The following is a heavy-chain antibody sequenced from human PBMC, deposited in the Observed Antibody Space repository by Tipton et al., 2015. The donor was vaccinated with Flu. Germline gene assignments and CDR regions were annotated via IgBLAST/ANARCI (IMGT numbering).Heavy chain of an antibody. Sequence: TLSLTCAVSNDSIRSRNWWTWVRQPPGKGLEWIGEIYHSGTTTYNTSLKSRVTIPVDKSKNQFSLKLTSVTAADTAVYFCARHRSVAITPAALDIWGQGTTVTVSS. CDR3: ARHRSVAITPAALDI. J-gene: IGHJ3*02. D-gene: IGHD2-15*01. CDR1: NDSIRSRNW. CDR2: IYHSGTT. V-gene: IGHV4-4*01.